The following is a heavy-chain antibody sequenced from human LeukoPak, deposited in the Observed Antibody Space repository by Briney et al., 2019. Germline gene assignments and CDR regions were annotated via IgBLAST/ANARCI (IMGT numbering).Heavy chain of an antibody. Sequence: SETLSLTCTVSGGSISSSSYYWGWIRQPPGKGLEWIGSIYYSGSTYYNPSLKSRVTISVDTSKNQFSLKLSSVTAADTAVYYCARGSIEVQNAFDIWGQGTMVTVSS. CDR3: ARGSIEVQNAFDI. J-gene: IGHJ3*02. V-gene: IGHV4-39*07. CDR1: GGSISSSSYY. D-gene: IGHD6-6*01. CDR2: IYYSGST.